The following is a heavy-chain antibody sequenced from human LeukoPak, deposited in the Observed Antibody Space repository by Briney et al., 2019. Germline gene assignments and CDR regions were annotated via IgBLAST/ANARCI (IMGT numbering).Heavy chain of an antibody. CDR3: ARDLVTVTKGFDI. Sequence: SETLSLTCAVSGDSFSSHYWTWIRQPPGKGLEWIGYISYIGSTNYNPSLKSLVTISIDTSKNQFAMKLTSVTAADTAVYYCARDLVTVTKGFDIWGQGTMVSVSS. D-gene: IGHD4-17*01. CDR2: ISYIGST. J-gene: IGHJ3*02. V-gene: IGHV4-59*11. CDR1: GDSFSSHY.